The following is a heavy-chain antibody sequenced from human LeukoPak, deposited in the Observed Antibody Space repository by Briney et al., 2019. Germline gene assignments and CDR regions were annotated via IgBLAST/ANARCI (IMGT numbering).Heavy chain of an antibody. Sequence: GGSLRLSCAVSGFSFNNAWMSWVRQAPGKGLEWVGRINYKSKGGTADYAAVVEGRFIISRDDSKDTLYLQMNSLKTEDTGVYYCTTDHRTIYGVVFPDYWGQGALVIASS. V-gene: IGHV3-15*01. CDR1: GFSFNNAW. CDR2: INYKSKGGTA. J-gene: IGHJ4*02. D-gene: IGHD3-3*01. CDR3: TTDHRTIYGVVFPDY.